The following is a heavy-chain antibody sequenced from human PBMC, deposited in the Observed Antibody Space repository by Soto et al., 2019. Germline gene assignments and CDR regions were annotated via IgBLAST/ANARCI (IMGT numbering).Heavy chain of an antibody. CDR1: GGTFSSYA. CDR3: ARDPLHYGSGTGWFDP. V-gene: IGHV1-69*05. Sequence: QVQLVQSGAEVKKPGSSVKVSCKASGGTFSSYAISWVRQAPGQGLEWMGGIIPIFGTANYAQKFQGRVTITXDEFTXXAYMELSSLRSEDTAVYYCARDPLHYGSGTGWFDPWGQGTLVTVSS. J-gene: IGHJ5*02. CDR2: IIPIFGTA. D-gene: IGHD3-10*01.